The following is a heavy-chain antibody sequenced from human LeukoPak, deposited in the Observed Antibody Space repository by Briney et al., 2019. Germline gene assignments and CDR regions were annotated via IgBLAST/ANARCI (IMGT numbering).Heavy chain of an antibody. J-gene: IGHJ4*02. Sequence: ASVKVSCKASGYTFTSYYMHWVRQAPGQGLEWMGIINPSGGSTSYAQKFQGRVTMTRDTSTSTVYMELSSLRSEDTAVYYCARVSINYYGSGSYYKDWGQGTLVTVSS. CDR1: GYTFTSYY. V-gene: IGHV1-46*01. D-gene: IGHD3-10*01. CDR3: ARVSINYYGSGSYYKD. CDR2: INPSGGST.